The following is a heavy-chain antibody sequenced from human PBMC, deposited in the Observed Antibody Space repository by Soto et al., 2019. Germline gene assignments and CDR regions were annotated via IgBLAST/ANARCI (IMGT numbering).Heavy chain of an antibody. V-gene: IGHV3-21*01. D-gene: IGHD3-9*01. Sequence: PGGSLRLSCAASGFTFSSYSMNWVRQAPGKGLEWVSSISSSSSYIYYADSVKGRFTISRDNAKNSLYLQMNSLRAEDTAVYYCARADYDILTGYSEFDYWGQGTLVTVSS. CDR3: ARADYDILTGYSEFDY. CDR2: ISSSSSYI. CDR1: GFTFSSYS. J-gene: IGHJ4*02.